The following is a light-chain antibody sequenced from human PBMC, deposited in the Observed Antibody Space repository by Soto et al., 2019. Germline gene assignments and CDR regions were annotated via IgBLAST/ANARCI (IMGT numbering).Light chain of an antibody. CDR2: DAT. CDR1: RAITYA. CDR3: QQLNNYPLT. J-gene: IGKJ4*01. V-gene: IGKV1D-13*01. Sequence: AIQLTQSPSSLSASVGDRVTITCRASRAITYALAWYQQRPGKPPKLLIYDATGLESGVPSRFSGSGSGTDFSLTISSLQPEDFATYYCQQLNNYPLTFGGGTKVEIE.